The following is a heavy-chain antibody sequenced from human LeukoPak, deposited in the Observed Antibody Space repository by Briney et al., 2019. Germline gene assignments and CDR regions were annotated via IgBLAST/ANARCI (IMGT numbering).Heavy chain of an antibody. Sequence: SETLSLTCTVSGGSISSYYWSWIRQPPGKGLEWIGYIYYSGSTNYNPSLKSRVTISVDTSKNQFSLKLSSVTAADTAVYYCAREGRVGRGSVEMATIADYWGQGTLVTVSS. D-gene: IGHD5-24*01. J-gene: IGHJ4*02. V-gene: IGHV4-59*12. CDR1: GGSISSYY. CDR2: IYYSGST. CDR3: AREGRVGRGSVEMATIADY.